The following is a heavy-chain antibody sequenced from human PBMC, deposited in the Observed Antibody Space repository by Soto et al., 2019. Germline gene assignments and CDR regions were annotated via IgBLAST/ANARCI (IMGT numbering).Heavy chain of an antibody. V-gene: IGHV3-21*01. J-gene: IGHJ4*02. CDR3: AVDRGGYTFGNFDY. CDR2: ISSTSNYI. CDR1: GFTFSSYS. D-gene: IGHD5-18*01. Sequence: EVRLVESGGGLVKPGGSLRLSCGASGFTFSSYSMNWVRQAPGKGLEWVSSISSTSNYIYYADSVKGRFSISRDNAKDSLFLQMDSLRAEDTAVYHCAVDRGGYTFGNFDYWGQGTLVTVSS.